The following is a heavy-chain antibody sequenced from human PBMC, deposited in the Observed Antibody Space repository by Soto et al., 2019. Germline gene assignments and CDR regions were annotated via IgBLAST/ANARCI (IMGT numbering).Heavy chain of an antibody. D-gene: IGHD6-13*01. CDR3: ARNPSGLYSSPDY. CDR1: GYSISSSNW. CDR2: IYYSGST. J-gene: IGHJ4*02. V-gene: IGHV4-28*01. Sequence: PSETLSLTCAVSGYSISSSNWWGWIRQPPGKGLEWIGYIYYSGSTYYNPSLKSRVTMSVDTSKNQFSLKLSSVTAVDTAVYYCARNPSGLYSSPDYWGQGTLVTVSS.